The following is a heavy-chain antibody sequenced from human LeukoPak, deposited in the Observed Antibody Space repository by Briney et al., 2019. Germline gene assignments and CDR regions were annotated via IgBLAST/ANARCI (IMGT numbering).Heavy chain of an antibody. Sequence: GGSLRLSCTVSGFTFRSYWMTWVRQAPGKGLEWVANIRQDESEKYYADSVKGRFTISRDDAKNSLYLQMNSLRAEDTAVYYCAKEEGVCSSTSCYALVSSLFDYWGQGTLVTVSS. CDR3: AKEEGVCSSTSCYALVSSLFDY. D-gene: IGHD2-2*01. CDR2: IRQDESEK. CDR1: GFTFRSYW. J-gene: IGHJ4*02. V-gene: IGHV3-7*03.